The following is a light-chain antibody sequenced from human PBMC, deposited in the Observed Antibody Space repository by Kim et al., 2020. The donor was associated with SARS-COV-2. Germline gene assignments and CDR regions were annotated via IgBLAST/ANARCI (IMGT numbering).Light chain of an antibody. Sequence: LCPGERAPLSCGARHRIAGARAWYKQKPGRAPRPVSYDASHGATGIQPRFSGGGSGTDFTLPIRGLEPENFAVYNCQQRRDGPITVGQGARLGI. CDR3: QQRRDGPIT. J-gene: IGKJ5*01. V-gene: IGKV3-11*01. CDR1: HRIAGA. CDR2: DAS.